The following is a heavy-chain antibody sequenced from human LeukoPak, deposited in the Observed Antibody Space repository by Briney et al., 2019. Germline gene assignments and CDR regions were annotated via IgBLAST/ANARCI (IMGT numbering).Heavy chain of an antibody. V-gene: IGHV3-21*01. CDR3: ARDRRWLQSEGLDY. CDR2: ISSSSSYI. J-gene: IGHJ4*02. Sequence: PGGSLRLSCAASGFTFSSYNMNWVRQAPGKGLEWVSSISSSSSYIYYADSVKGRFTISRDNAKNSLYLQMNSLRAEDTAVYYCARDRRWLQSEGLDYWGQGTLVTVSS. CDR1: GFTFSSYN. D-gene: IGHD5-24*01.